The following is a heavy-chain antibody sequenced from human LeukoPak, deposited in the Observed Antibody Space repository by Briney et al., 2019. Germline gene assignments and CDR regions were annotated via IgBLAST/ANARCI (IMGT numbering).Heavy chain of an antibody. CDR2: IYHSGSS. Sequence: SETLCLTCAVSGYSISSGHYWVWIRPPPGKALEYIGNIYHSGSSHYNPSLKSRVTISVDTSNNQFSLKLSSVTAADTAVYYCARAKNPYYYYYYMDFWGRGTTVTVSS. J-gene: IGHJ6*03. V-gene: IGHV4-38-2*01. CDR1: GYSISSGHY. CDR3: ARAKNPYYYYYYMDF.